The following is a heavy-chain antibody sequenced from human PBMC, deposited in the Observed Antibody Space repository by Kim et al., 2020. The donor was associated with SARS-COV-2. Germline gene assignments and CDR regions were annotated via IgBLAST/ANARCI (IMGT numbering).Heavy chain of an antibody. CDR1: GGSFRDYY. V-gene: IGHV4-34*01. CDR2: ISYGGNT. Sequence: SETLSLTCAVQGGSFRDYYWTWIRQSPGKGLEWIGEISYGGNTKYNPSLGSRVTLSIDTSRNHFSLRMTSVTAADTAVYFCARAYSLQYLDWTATTYYYYIDVWGKGTTVTVSS. J-gene: IGHJ6*03. D-gene: IGHD3-9*01. CDR3: ARAYSLQYLDWTATTYYYYIDV.